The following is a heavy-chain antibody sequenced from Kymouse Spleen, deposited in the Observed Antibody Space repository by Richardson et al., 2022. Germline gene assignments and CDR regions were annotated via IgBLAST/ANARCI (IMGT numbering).Heavy chain of an antibody. CDR1: GFTFSSYG. J-gene: IGHJ6*02. D-gene: IGHD6-13*01. CDR3: ARLPGYSSSRGGMDV. V-gene: IGHV3-33*01. Sequence: QVQLVESGGGVVQPGRSLRLSCAASGFTFSSYGMHWVRQAPGKGLEWVAVIWYDGSNKYYADSVKGRFTISRDNSKNTLYLQMNSLRAEDTAVYYCARLPGYSSSRGGMDVWGQGTTVTVSS. CDR2: IWYDGSNK.